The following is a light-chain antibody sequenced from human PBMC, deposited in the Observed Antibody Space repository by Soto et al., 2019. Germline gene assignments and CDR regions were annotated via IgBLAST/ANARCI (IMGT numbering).Light chain of an antibody. J-gene: IGLJ2*01. Sequence: QSALTQPASVSGSPGQSLPISCTGTSRDVGGYNYVSWYQQHPGKAPKLMIYDVSNRPSGVSNRFSGSKSGNTASLTISGLQAEDEADYYCSSYTSSSLVFGGGTKLTVL. CDR1: SRDVGGYNY. CDR3: SSYTSSSLV. V-gene: IGLV2-14*01. CDR2: DVS.